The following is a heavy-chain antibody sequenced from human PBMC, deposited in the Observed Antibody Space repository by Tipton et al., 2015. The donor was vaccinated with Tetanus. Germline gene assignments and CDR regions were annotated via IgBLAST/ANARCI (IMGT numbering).Heavy chain of an antibody. CDR3: VRHSGWFNFYRGIDV. J-gene: IGHJ6*02. V-gene: IGHV4-59*08. CDR1: GGSVNSYY. Sequence: GLVKPSETLSLTCTVSGGSVNSYYWSWIRQSPGGGLEWLGYVYFSGSTKYNPSHASRVTMSVDTSNNQISLNLSSVAAADTAVYYCVRHSGWFNFYRGIDVWGQGTTVTVSS. CDR2: VYFSGST. D-gene: IGHD6-19*01.